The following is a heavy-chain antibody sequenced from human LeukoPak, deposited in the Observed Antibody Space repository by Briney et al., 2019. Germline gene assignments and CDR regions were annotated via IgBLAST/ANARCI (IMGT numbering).Heavy chain of an antibody. CDR3: ARLLVGGQDYFDY. D-gene: IGHD2-15*01. V-gene: IGHV5-10-1*01. CDR1: GYSLTNYW. CDR2: IDPTDSYT. Sequence: GGSLQISCKASGYSLTNYWISWVRRMPGKGLEWRGRIDPTDSYTNYSPSFQGHVTISVDKSVSAAYLQWSSLKASDTAMYYCARLLVGGQDYFDYWGQGTLVTVSS. J-gene: IGHJ4*02.